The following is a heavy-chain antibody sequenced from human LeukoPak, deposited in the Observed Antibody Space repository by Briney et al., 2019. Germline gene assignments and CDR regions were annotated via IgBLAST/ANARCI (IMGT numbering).Heavy chain of an antibody. CDR2: IYYSGST. V-gene: IGHV4-39*01. CDR1: GGSFSGYF. Sequence: SETLSLTCAVYGGSFSGYFWGWIRQPPGKGLEWIGSIYYSGSTYYNPSLKSRVTISVDTSKNQFSLKLSSVAAADTAVYYCARQSYYYYGMDVWGQGTTVTVSS. CDR3: ARQSYYYYGMDV. J-gene: IGHJ6*02.